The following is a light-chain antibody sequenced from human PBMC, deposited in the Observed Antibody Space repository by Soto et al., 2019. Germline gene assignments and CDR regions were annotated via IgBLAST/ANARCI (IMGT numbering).Light chain of an antibody. CDR3: QQYYIFPLA. CDR1: QSISSY. V-gene: IGKV1-39*01. CDR2: AAS. J-gene: IGKJ4*01. Sequence: DIQMTQSPSSLSASVGDRVTITCRASQSISSYLNWYQQKPGKAPKLLIYAASSLQSGVPSRFSGSGSGTDFTLTISGLQSEDFATYYCQQYYIFPLAFGGGTKVDIK.